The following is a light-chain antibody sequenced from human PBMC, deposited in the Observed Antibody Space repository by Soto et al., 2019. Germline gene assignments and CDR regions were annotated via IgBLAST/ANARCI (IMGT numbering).Light chain of an antibody. CDR3: QQRSNWLT. V-gene: IGKV3D-11*01. CDR2: DAS. Sequence: EIVLTQSPATLSVSPGERATLSCRASQGVSSNLAWYQQKPGQGPRLLIYDASTRATGIPARFSGSGSGTDFTLTISSLEPEDFAVYYCQQRSNWLTFGQGTKVDIK. CDR1: QGVSSN. J-gene: IGKJ1*01.